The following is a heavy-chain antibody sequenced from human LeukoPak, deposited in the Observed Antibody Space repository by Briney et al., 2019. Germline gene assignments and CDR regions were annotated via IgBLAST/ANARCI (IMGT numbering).Heavy chain of an antibody. D-gene: IGHD5-12*01. Sequence: GGSLRLSCAASGFTFSSYAMSWVRQAPGKGLEWVSVIYSGGSTYYVDSVKGRFTISRDNSKNTLYLQMNRLRAEDTAVYYCAGGWRAGLPPFDYWGQGTLVTVSS. CDR1: GFTFSSYA. CDR3: AGGWRAGLPPFDY. V-gene: IGHV3-66*01. J-gene: IGHJ4*02. CDR2: IYSGGST.